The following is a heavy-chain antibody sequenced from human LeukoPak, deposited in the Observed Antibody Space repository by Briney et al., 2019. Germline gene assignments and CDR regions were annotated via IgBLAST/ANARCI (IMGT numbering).Heavy chain of an antibody. J-gene: IGHJ4*02. CDR2: INPNSGGT. CDR1: GYTFTDYY. V-gene: IGHV1-2*02. Sequence: ASVKVSCKASGYTFTDYYIHWVRQAPGQGLEWMGWINPNSGGTNYAQKFQGRVTMTRDTSINTAYMELSSLRSDDTAVYYCARVADYGDYTLPGDYWGQGTLVTVSS. D-gene: IGHD4-17*01. CDR3: ARVADYGDYTLPGDY.